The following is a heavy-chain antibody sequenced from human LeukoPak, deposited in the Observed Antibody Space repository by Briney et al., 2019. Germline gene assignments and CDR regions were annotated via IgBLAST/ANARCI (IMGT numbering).Heavy chain of an antibody. J-gene: IGHJ4*02. CDR2: IYTSGST. CDR1: GGSISSYY. D-gene: IGHD3-10*01. CDR3: ARENISLLWFGELLGYYFDY. Sequence: PSETLSLTCTVSGGSISSYYWSWIRQPAGKGLEWIGRIYTSGSTNYNPSLKSRVTMSVDTSKNQFSLKLGSVTAADTAVYYCARENISLLWFGELLGYYFDYWGQGTLVTVSS. V-gene: IGHV4-4*07.